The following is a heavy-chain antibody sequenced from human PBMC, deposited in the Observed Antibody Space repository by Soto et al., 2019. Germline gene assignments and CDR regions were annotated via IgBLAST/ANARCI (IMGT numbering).Heavy chain of an antibody. CDR2: IYWDDDK. J-gene: IGHJ4*02. CDR1: GFSLSTSGVG. Sequence: QSTLKESGPTLVKPTQTLTLTCTLSGFSLSTSGVGVGCIRQPPGKALEWLALIYWDDDKRYSPSLKSRLTITKDTSKNQVVLTMTNMDPVDTATYYCAHSLIPNWGSRGAFDYWGQGTLVTVSS. CDR3: AHSLIPNWGSRGAFDY. D-gene: IGHD7-27*01. V-gene: IGHV2-5*02.